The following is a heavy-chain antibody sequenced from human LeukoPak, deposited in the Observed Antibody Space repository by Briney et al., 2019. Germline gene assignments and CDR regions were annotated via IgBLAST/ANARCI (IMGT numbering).Heavy chain of an antibody. CDR1: GFTFSSYA. V-gene: IGHV3-66*01. Sequence: GGSLRLSCAASGFTFSSYAMSRVRQAPGKGLEWVSIIYSGGSTYYADSVKGRFTISRDNSKNTLYLQMNSLRAEDTAVYYCARVAPYYYYGMDVWGQGTTVTVSS. CDR2: IYSGGST. J-gene: IGHJ6*02. CDR3: ARVAPYYYYGMDV.